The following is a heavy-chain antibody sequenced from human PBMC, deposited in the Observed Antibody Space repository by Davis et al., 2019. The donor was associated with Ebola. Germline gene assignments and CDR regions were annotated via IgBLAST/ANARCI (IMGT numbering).Heavy chain of an antibody. CDR2: IYYSGST. V-gene: IGHV4-39*07. CDR1: GGSISSSSYY. Sequence: MPSETLSLTCTVSGGSISSSSYYWGWIRQPPGKGLEWIGSIYYSGSTNYNPSLKSRVTISVDTSKNQFSLKLSSVTAADTAVYYCAREVQYYYDSSGYYTPYYFDYWGQGTLVTVSS. D-gene: IGHD3-22*01. J-gene: IGHJ4*02. CDR3: AREVQYYYDSSGYYTPYYFDY.